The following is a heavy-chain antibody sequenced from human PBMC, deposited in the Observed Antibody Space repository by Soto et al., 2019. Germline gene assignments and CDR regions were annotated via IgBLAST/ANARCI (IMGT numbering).Heavy chain of an antibody. CDR3: ARDMGVNDNGDYVDY. CDR2: ISGYNGNT. CDR1: GYTFTNYG. Sequence: QGNLVQSGAEVKKPGASVTVSCKASGYTFTNYGISWVRQAPGQGLEWMGWISGYNGNTKYAPKFQGRVTLTSDTSTSTSYLQLRSLRSDDTAVYYGARDMGVNDNGDYVDYWGQGTLVTVSS. V-gene: IGHV1-18*01. J-gene: IGHJ4*02. D-gene: IGHD4-17*01.